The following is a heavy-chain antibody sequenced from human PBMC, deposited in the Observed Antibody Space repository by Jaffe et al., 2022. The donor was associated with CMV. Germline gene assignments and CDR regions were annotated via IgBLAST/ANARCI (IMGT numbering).Heavy chain of an antibody. J-gene: IGHJ4*02. D-gene: IGHD2-8*02. CDR2: VGSDGRTT. CDR1: GFIFSNYA. Sequence: EVQLLESGGDLVQPGGSLRLSCAASGFIFSNYAMTWVRQAPGKGLEWVSSVGSDGRTTSHADSVKGRFTVSRDNSKNTLYLQMNSLRADDTAIYYCAKYYCTDDSCFRNYDSWGQGALVTVSS. CDR3: AKYYCTDDSCFRNYDS. V-gene: IGHV3-23*01.